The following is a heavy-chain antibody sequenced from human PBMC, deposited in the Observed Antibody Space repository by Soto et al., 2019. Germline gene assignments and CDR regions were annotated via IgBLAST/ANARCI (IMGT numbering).Heavy chain of an antibody. CDR3: ATGSGSGGFDS. Sequence: QVQLVQSGTEVKKPGSSVRVSCKASGGTSNRFAFSWVRQAPGQGLEWMGGSIPIFGTANYAPRFQGRATITADESTSTGYMELRGLRSDHTATYYFATGSGSGGFDSWGQGTQVLVSS. D-gene: IGHD1-26*01. J-gene: IGHJ4*02. V-gene: IGHV1-69*01. CDR1: GGTSNRFA. CDR2: SIPIFGTA.